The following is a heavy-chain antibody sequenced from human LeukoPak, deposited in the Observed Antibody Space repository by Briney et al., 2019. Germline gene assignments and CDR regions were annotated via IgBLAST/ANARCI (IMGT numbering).Heavy chain of an antibody. D-gene: IGHD2-21*01. V-gene: IGHV1-69*05. CDR1: GGTFSSYA. J-gene: IGHJ6*03. CDR3: ARGDLPSSYYYYYYMDV. Sequence: GASVKVSCKASGGTFSSYAISWVRQAPGQGLEWMGGIIPIFGTANYAQKFQGRVTITTDESTSTAYMELSSLRSEDTAVYYCARGDLPSSYYYYYYMDVWGKGTTVTVSS. CDR2: IIPIFGTA.